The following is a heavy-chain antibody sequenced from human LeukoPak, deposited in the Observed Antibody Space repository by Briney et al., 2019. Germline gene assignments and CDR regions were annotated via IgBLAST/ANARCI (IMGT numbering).Heavy chain of an antibody. J-gene: IGHJ4*02. CDR3: AKAPVTTCRGAFCYPFDY. CDR2: ISDTGNT. V-gene: IGHV3-23*01. D-gene: IGHD2-15*01. Sequence: GGSLRLSCAASGFTLSSYAMSWVRQATGKGLKWVSAISDTGNTYHADSVKGRFTISRDSSKNTLFLQMNRLRPEDAAVYYCAKAPVTTCRGAFCYPFDYWGLGTLVTVSS. CDR1: GFTLSSYA.